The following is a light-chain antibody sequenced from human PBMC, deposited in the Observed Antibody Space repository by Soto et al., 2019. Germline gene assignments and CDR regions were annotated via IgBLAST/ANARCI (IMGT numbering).Light chain of an antibody. CDR2: AAS. V-gene: IGKV1-39*01. CDR1: QSISTY. Sequence: DIQMTQSPSSLSASVGDRVIITCRASQSISTYLNWYQQKPGKAPELLIYAASSLESGVPSGFSGSGSGTDFTLTISSLQPEDFATYYCQQSYSTPYTFGPGTKLEI. J-gene: IGKJ2*01. CDR3: QQSYSTPYT.